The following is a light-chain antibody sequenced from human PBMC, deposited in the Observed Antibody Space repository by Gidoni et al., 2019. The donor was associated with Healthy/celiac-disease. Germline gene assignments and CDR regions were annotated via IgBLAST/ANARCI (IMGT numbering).Light chain of an antibody. V-gene: IGKV3-11*01. J-gene: IGKJ4*01. CDR3: QQRSNWPPLT. CDR1: QSVSSY. CDR2: DAS. Sequence: EIVLPQSPATLPLSPGERPTLSCRASQSVSSYLAWYQQKPGQAPRLLIYDASNRATGIPARFSGSGSGTDFTLTISSLEPEDFAVYYCQQRSNWPPLTFGGGTKVEIK.